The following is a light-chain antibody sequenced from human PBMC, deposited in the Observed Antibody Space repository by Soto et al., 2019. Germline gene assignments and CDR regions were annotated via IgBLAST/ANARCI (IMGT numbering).Light chain of an antibody. V-gene: IGLV2-14*01. CDR1: SSDVGGYNS. Sequence: QSALTQPASVSGSPGQSITISCTGTSSDVGGYNSVSWFQQHPGKAPKLIIYDVGNRPSGVSNRFSGSKSDNTASLTISGLQAEDEADYYCCSFTSSISYVFGTGTKLTVL. CDR3: CSFTSSISYV. J-gene: IGLJ1*01. CDR2: DVG.